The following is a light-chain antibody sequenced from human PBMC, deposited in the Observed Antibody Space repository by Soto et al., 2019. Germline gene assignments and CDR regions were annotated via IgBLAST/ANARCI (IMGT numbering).Light chain of an antibody. Sequence: EIVMTQSPATLSVSPGERATLSCRASQSVSSNLAWYQQKPGQAPRLLIYGASTRAIGIPARFSGSGSGTEFTLTINSPQSEDFAVYYCQQYNNWPPWTFGQGTKVEIK. J-gene: IGKJ1*01. CDR2: GAS. CDR3: QQYNNWPPWT. V-gene: IGKV3-15*01. CDR1: QSVSSN.